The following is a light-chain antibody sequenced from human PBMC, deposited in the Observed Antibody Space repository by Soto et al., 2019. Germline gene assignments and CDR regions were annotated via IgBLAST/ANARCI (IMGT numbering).Light chain of an antibody. CDR2: NNN. CDR3: AAWDDSLNGYV. V-gene: IGLV1-44*01. J-gene: IGLJ1*01. Sequence: SVLTQPPSASETPGQRATISCSGSSSNIGINTVDWFQQLPGTAPKLLIYNNNQRPSGVPDRFSGSKSGTSASLAISGLQSEDESDYYCAAWDDSLNGYVFGTGTKVTVL. CDR1: SSNIGINT.